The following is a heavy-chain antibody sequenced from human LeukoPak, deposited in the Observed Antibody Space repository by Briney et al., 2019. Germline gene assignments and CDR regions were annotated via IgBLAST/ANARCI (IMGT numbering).Heavy chain of an antibody. CDR3: ARDLWVAARLYYFDY. V-gene: IGHV4-34*01. CDR2: INHSGST. CDR1: GGSFSGYY. D-gene: IGHD6-6*01. Sequence: SETLSLTCAVYGGSFSGYYWSWIRQPPGKGLEWIGEINHSGSTNYNPSLKSRVTISVDTSKNQFSLKLSSVTAADTAVYYCARDLWVAARLYYFDYWGQGTLVTVSS. J-gene: IGHJ4*02.